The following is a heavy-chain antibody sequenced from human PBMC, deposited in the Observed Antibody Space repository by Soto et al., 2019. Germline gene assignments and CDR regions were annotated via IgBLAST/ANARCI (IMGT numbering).Heavy chain of an antibody. J-gene: IGHJ4*02. V-gene: IGHV3-30*18. Sequence: QVQLEESGGGVVQPGRSLRLSCAASGFTFGHYAMHWVRQAPGKGLEWLAIISYDGDNEYYAGSVRGRFTISRDNSKNTLYLQTNNLRHEYTAVYYCAKDGGPVYCNSPGCSAKHFDYWGQGTLVTVSS. D-gene: IGHD2-2*01. CDR2: ISYDGDNE. CDR3: AKDGGPVYCNSPGCSAKHFDY. CDR1: GFTFGHYA.